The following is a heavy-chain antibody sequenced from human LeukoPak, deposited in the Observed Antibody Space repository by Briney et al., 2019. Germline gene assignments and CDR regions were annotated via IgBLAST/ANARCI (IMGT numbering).Heavy chain of an antibody. D-gene: IGHD3-10*01. CDR2: INHSGST. V-gene: IGHV4-34*01. Sequence: SETLSLTCAVYGGSFSGYYWSWIRQPPGKGLEWIGEINHSGSTNYNPSLKSRVTISVDTSKNQFSLKLSSVTAADTAVYYCARYGSGTQEAYWGQGTLVTVSS. CDR1: GGSFSGYY. J-gene: IGHJ4*02. CDR3: ARYGSGTQEAY.